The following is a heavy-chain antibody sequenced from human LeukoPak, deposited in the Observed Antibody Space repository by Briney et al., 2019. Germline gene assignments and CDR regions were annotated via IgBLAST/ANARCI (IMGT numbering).Heavy chain of an antibody. V-gene: IGHV4-59*01. J-gene: IGHJ2*01. Sequence: SETLSLTCTDSGGSISSYYWSWIRQPPGKGLEWIGYIYYSGSTNYNPSLKSRVTISVDTSKNQFSLKLRSVTAADTAVYYCARDPWYFDLWGRGTLVTVSS. CDR3: ARDPWYFDL. CDR2: IYYSGST. CDR1: GGSISSYY.